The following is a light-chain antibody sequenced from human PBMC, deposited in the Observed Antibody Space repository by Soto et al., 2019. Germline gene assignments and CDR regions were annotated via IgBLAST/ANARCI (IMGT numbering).Light chain of an antibody. CDR3: CCHTISGSGTPV. CDR1: NSDINNYDY. CDR2: EVT. V-gene: IGLV2-14*01. J-gene: IGLJ2*01. Sequence: QSALTQPASVSGSPGQSITLSCTGANSDINNYDYVSWYRQYPGLAPQLIISEVTNRPSVISDRFSGSKSANTAYLTISGLQVEDETDYYCCCHTISGSGTPVFGGGTKLTVL.